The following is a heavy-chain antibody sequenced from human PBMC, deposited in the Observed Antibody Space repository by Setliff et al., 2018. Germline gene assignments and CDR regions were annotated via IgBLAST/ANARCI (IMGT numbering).Heavy chain of an antibody. V-gene: IGHV1-18*01. CDR1: GYTFTDYG. D-gene: IGHD2-2*01. CDR3: SRLVRYCTRTSCQRLSGDDY. J-gene: IGHJ4*02. CDR2: ISPYSGNT. Sequence: ASVKVSCKASGYTFTDYGVTWVRQAPGPGLEWVGWISPYSGNTYYAPKFQGRITMTPDTSTTTAYMELKSLRSDDTAIYYCSRLVRYCTRTSCQRLSGDDYWGQGALVTVSS.